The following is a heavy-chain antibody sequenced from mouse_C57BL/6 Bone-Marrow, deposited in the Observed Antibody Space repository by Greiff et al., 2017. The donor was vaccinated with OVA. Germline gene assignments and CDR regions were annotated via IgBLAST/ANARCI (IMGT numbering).Heavy chain of an antibody. J-gene: IGHJ3*01. CDR3: ARRIAY. V-gene: IGHV1-59*01. Sequence: VQLQQPGAELVRPGTSVKLSCKASGYTFTSYWMHWVKQRPGQGLEWIGVIDPSDSYTTYNQQFKGKATLTVDTSSSTAYMQLSSLTSEDSAVYYCARRIAYWGQGTLVTVSA. CDR2: IDPSDSYT. CDR1: GYTFTSYW.